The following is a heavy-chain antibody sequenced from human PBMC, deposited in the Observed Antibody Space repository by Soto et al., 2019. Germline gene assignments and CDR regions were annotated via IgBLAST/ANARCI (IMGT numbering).Heavy chain of an antibody. J-gene: IGHJ5*02. CDR3: ARDQGVAAAGITWFDP. V-gene: IGHV4-4*07. CDR2: IHSSGST. CDR1: GASMNSYH. Sequence: QVQLQASGPGLVKPSETLSLTCTVSGASMNSYHWSWIRQPPVKGLEWMGHIHSSGSTNYNPSLKSRVTMTVDTHNNQFSLRLMSLTAAETAVYYCARDQGVAAAGITWFDPWGQGSLVTVSS. D-gene: IGHD6-13*01.